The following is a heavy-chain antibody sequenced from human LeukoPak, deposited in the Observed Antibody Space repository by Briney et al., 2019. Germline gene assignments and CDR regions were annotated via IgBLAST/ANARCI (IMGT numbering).Heavy chain of an antibody. CDR1: GGSISGYY. CDR2: IYYSGST. V-gene: IGHV4-59*01. CDR3: ARGQIYFDY. Sequence: PSETLSLTCTVSGGSISGYYFSWIRQPPGKGLEWLGYIYYSGSTNYNPSLKSRVTISVGTSKNQFSLKLSSVTAADTAVYYCARGQIYFDYWGLGTLVTVSS. J-gene: IGHJ4*02.